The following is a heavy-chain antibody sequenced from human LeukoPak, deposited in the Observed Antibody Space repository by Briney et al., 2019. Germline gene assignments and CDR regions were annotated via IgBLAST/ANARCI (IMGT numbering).Heavy chain of an antibody. Sequence: ASVKVSCKASGGTFSSYAISWVRQAPGQGLEWMGGIIPIFGTANYTQKFQGRVTITADESTSTAYMELSSLRSEDTAVYYCARDAGIVATANWGQGTLVTVSS. D-gene: IGHD5-12*01. V-gene: IGHV1-69*13. CDR2: IIPIFGTA. CDR3: ARDAGIVATAN. J-gene: IGHJ4*02. CDR1: GGTFSSYA.